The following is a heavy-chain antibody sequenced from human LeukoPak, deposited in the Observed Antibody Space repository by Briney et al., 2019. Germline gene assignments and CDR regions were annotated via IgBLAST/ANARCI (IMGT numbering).Heavy chain of an antibody. J-gene: IGHJ4*02. CDR2: INPSGGST. Sequence: GASVKVSCKASGYTFTSYYMHWVRQAPGQGLEWMGIINPSGGSTSYAQKFQGRVTMTRDTSTSTVYMELSSLRSEDTAVYYCARCKPLGGSSSSKGEFDYWGQGTLVTVSS. D-gene: IGHD6-6*01. CDR3: ARCKPLGGSSSSKGEFDY. CDR1: GYTFTSYY. V-gene: IGHV1-46*01.